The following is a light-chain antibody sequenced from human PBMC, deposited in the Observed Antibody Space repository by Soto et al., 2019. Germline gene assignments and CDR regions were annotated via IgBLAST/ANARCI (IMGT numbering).Light chain of an antibody. CDR2: SNN. CDR1: SSNIGRNT. J-gene: IGLJ2*01. V-gene: IGLV1-44*01. CDR3: AAWDDSLNGVV. Sequence: QAVLTQPPSASGTPGQRVTISCSGSSSNIGRNTVNWYQQLPGTAPKLLISSNNQRPSGVPDRFSASKSGSSASLAISGLQSEDEADYYCAAWDDSLNGVVFSGGTKLTVL.